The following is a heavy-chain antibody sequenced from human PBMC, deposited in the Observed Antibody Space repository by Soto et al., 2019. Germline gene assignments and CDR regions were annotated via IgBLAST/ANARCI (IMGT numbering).Heavy chain of an antibody. CDR3: ARGYCSGGICSWFHY. V-gene: IGHV4-59*01. J-gene: IGHJ4*02. Sequence: SETLSLTCTVSGGSISSYYWSWIRRPPGKGVEWIGYSYYSGSTNYNPSLKSRVTISLDTSMIQFSLKLSSVTAADRAMYYCARGYCSGGICSWFHYWGQGTLVTVSP. D-gene: IGHD2-15*01. CDR1: GGSISSYY. CDR2: SYYSGST.